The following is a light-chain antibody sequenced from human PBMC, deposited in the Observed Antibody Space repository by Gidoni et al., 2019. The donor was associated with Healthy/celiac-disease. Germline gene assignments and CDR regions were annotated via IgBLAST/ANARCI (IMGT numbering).Light chain of an antibody. CDR1: QRVSSSY. CDR3: QQYGSSPPFT. CDR2: GAS. J-gene: IGKJ2*01. V-gene: IGKV3-20*01. Sequence: EIVLTQSPGTLSLSPGERATLSCRASQRVSSSYLAWYQQKPGQAPRLLIYGASSRATGIPDRFSGSGSGTYLTLTISRLEPEDFAVYYCQQYGSSPPFTFGQGTKLEIK.